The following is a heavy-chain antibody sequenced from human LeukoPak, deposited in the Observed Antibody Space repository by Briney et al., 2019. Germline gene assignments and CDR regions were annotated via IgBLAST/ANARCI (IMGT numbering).Heavy chain of an antibody. D-gene: IGHD6-19*01. CDR1: GGSFSGYY. J-gene: IGHJ6*02. CDR2: INHSGST. V-gene: IGHV4-34*01. CDR3: ARRPYSSGWYYYYGMDV. Sequence: SETLSLTCAVYGGSFSGYYWSWIRQPPGKGLEWIGEINHSGSTNYNPSLKSRVTISVDTSKNQFSLKLSSVTAADTAVYYCARRPYSSGWYYYYGMDVWGQGTTVTVSS.